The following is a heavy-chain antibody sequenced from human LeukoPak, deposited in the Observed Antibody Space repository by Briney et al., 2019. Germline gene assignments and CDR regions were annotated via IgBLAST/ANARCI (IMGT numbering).Heavy chain of an antibody. D-gene: IGHD3-22*01. V-gene: IGHV4-34*01. J-gene: IGHJ4*02. CDR1: GGAFSGYY. Sequence: SETLSLTCAVYGGAFSGYYWSWIRQPPGKGLEWIGEINHSGSTYYNPSLKSRVTISVDSSKNQFSLKLTSVTAADTAVYYCATLGEYYDSSGYYYNWGQGTLVTVSS. CDR2: INHSGST. CDR3: ATLGEYYDSSGYYYN.